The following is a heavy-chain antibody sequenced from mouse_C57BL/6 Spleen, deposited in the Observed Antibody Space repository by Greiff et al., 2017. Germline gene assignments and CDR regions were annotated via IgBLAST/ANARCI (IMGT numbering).Heavy chain of an antibody. Sequence: QVQLKQPGAELVKPGASVKMSCKASGYTFTSYWITWVKQRPGQGLEWIGDIYPGSGSTNYTEKFKRKATLTVDTSSSTAYLQLSSLTSEDSAVYYCARYYYGSTERYPWYFDVWGTGTTVTVSS. CDR2: IYPGSGST. J-gene: IGHJ1*03. CDR3: ARYYYGSTERYPWYFDV. D-gene: IGHD1-1*01. V-gene: IGHV1-55*01. CDR1: GYTFTSYW.